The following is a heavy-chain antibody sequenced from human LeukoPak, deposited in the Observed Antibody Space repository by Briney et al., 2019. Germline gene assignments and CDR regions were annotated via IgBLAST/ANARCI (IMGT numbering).Heavy chain of an antibody. Sequence: GGSLRLSCAASGFTVSSNYMSWVRQAPGKGLEWVSIIYSGGSTFYADSVKGRFTISRDNSKNTLYLQMNSLRAEDTAVYYCARFSGSYCDYWGQGTLVTVSS. V-gene: IGHV3-53*01. CDR1: GFTVSSNY. CDR2: IYSGGST. J-gene: IGHJ4*02. D-gene: IGHD3-10*01. CDR3: ARFSGSYCDY.